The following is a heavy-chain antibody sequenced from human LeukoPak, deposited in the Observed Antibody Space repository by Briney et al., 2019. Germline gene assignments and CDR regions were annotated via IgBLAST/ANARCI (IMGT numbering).Heavy chain of an antibody. V-gene: IGHV4-39*01. CDR1: GGSMSSSTNY. Sequence: SETLSLTCSVSGGSMSSSTNYWGWIRQPPGKGLEWIGCISYSERTYYNPSLKSRVTISEDTSKNQFSLKLSSVTAADTAVYYCATTSYYVSDYWGQGTLVSVSS. D-gene: IGHD2-2*01. J-gene: IGHJ4*02. CDR2: ISYSERT. CDR3: ATTSYYVSDY.